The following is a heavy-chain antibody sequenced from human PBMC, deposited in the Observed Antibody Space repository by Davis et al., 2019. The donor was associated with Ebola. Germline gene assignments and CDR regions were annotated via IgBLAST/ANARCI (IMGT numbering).Heavy chain of an antibody. J-gene: IGHJ6*02. CDR3: ARLMGDDYDILPYGMDV. D-gene: IGHD3-9*01. V-gene: IGHV3-69-1*01. Sequence: GGSLRLSCAASGFTFSDYTLNWVRQAPGKGLEWISYISSSGDAYYADPVKGRFITSRDNARNSLDLQMNSLRDEDTAVYYCARLMGDDYDILPYGMDVWGQGTTVTVSS. CDR1: GFTFSDYT. CDR2: ISSSGDA.